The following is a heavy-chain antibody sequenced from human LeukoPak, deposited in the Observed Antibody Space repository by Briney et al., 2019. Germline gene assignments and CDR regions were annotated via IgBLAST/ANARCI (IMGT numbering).Heavy chain of an antibody. CDR2: ISGSGGTT. CDR1: GFNFRAYA. D-gene: IGHD5-12*01. J-gene: IGHJ3*02. CDR3: AKDGVATQHALDI. Sequence: GGSLRLSCAASGFNFRAYAMTWVRQAPGKGLDWVSGISGSGGTTYYADSVRGRFAISRDNSKNTVYLQLNNLRAEDTAVYYCAKDGVATQHALDIWGHGTMVTVSS. V-gene: IGHV3-23*01.